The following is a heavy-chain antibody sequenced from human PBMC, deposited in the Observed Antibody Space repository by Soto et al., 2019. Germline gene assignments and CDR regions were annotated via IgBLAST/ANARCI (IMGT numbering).Heavy chain of an antibody. Sequence: SSETLSLTCTVSGGSISSYYWSWIRQPPGKGLEWIGYIYYSGSINYNPSLKSRVTISVDTSKNQFSLKLSSVTAADTAVYYCARGSHYGGNSEYYFDYWGQGTLVTVSS. CDR3: ARGSHYGGNSEYYFDY. V-gene: IGHV4-59*01. D-gene: IGHD4-17*01. CDR1: GGSISSYY. CDR2: IYYSGSI. J-gene: IGHJ4*02.